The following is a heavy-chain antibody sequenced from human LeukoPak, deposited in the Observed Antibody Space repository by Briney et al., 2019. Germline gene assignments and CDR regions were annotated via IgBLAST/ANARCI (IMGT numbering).Heavy chain of an antibody. CDR2: IYYTGST. J-gene: IGHJ3*02. Sequence: PSETLSLTCTVSGGSITSTSYYWGWIRQPPGKGLEWIGSIYYTGSTYYNPSLRSRLTISVDTSRNQFSLKLSSVTASDTAMYYCARPNSLPRGYSFGYYDGFGIWGQGTMVTVSS. V-gene: IGHV4-39*01. CDR3: ARPNSLPRGYSFGYYDGFGI. CDR1: GGSITSTSYY. D-gene: IGHD5-18*01.